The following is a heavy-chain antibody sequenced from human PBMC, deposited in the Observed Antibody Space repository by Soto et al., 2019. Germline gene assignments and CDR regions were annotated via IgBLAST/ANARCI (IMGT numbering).Heavy chain of an antibody. Sequence: SETLSLTCTVSGGSVSSGSYYWSWIRQPPGKGLEWIGYIYYSGSTNYNPSLKSRVTISVDTSKNQFSLKLSSVTAADTAVYYCAREEFFSMIVPRLYGMYFWGQGSTVPVSS. D-gene: IGHD3-22*01. J-gene: IGHJ6*02. CDR2: IYYSGST. CDR1: GGSVSSGSYY. V-gene: IGHV4-61*01. CDR3: AREEFFSMIVPRLYGMYF.